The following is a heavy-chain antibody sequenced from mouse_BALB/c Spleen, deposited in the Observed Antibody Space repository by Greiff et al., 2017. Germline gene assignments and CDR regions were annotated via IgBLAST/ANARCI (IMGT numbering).Heavy chain of an antibody. Sequence: QVQLKESGPGLVAPSQSLSITCTVSGFSLTSYGVHWVRQPPGKGLEWLGVIWAGGSTNYNSALMSRLSLSKDNSKSQVFLKMNSLQTDDTAMYYCARGGGNPYAMDYWGQGTSVTVSS. J-gene: IGHJ4*01. V-gene: IGHV2-9*02. CDR3: ARGGGNPYAMDY. CDR1: GFSLTSYG. D-gene: IGHD2-1*01. CDR2: IWAGGST.